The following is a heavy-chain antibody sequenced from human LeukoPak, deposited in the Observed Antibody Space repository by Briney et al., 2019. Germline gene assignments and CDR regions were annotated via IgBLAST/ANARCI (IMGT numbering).Heavy chain of an antibody. V-gene: IGHV3-30*03. D-gene: IGHD4-11*01. CDR2: ISYDGSNK. Sequence: GGSLRLSCADSGFTFSSYGMHWVRHAPGKGLEWVAVISYDGSNKYYADSVKGRFTISRDNSKNTLYLQMNSLRAEDTAVYYCARQGYSNYFDYWGQGTLVTVSS. CDR1: GFTFSSYG. J-gene: IGHJ4*02. CDR3: ARQGYSNYFDY.